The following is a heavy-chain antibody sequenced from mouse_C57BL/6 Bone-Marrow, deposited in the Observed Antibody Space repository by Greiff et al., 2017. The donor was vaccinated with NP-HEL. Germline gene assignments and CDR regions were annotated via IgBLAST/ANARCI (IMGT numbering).Heavy chain of an antibody. Sequence: VQLKQSGPELVKPGASVKISCKASGYSFTDYNMNWVKQSNGKSLEWIGVINPNYGTTSYNQKFKGKATLTVDQSSSTAYMQLNSLTSEDSAVYYCARSGPPYDYDEGAWFAYWGQGTLVTVSA. CDR3: ARSGPPYDYDEGAWFAY. CDR2: INPNYGTT. J-gene: IGHJ3*01. CDR1: GYSFTDYN. V-gene: IGHV1-39*01. D-gene: IGHD2-4*01.